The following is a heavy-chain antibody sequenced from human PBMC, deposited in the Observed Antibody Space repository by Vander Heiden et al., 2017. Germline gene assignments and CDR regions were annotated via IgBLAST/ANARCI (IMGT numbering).Heavy chain of an antibody. V-gene: IGHV4-39*01. D-gene: IGHD1-26*01. Sequence: PQLQSSGRGLGKHCATLSPPCTVSGGSISPTSYYWGWIRQPPGKGLEWIGSIYYNGNTYYNPSLKSRVTISVDTSKIQFSLKLSSVTAADTAIYDCARHWPHRLCRATRVGWFDPWGQGALVTVSS. CDR3: ARHWPHRLCRATRVGWFDP. CDR2: IYYNGNT. J-gene: IGHJ5*02. CDR1: GGSISPTSYY.